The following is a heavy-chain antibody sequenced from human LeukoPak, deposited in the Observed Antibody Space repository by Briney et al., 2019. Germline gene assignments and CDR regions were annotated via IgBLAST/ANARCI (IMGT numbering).Heavy chain of an antibody. Sequence: ASVKVSCKASGGTFSSYAISWVRQAPGQGLEWMGGIIPIFGTANYAQKFQGRVTITADESTSTAYMELSSLRSEDTAVYYCARDYGYYYDSSGSPDAFDIWGQGTMVTVSS. CDR2: IIPIFGTA. V-gene: IGHV1-69*13. CDR3: ARDYGYYYDSSGSPDAFDI. D-gene: IGHD3-22*01. CDR1: GGTFSSYA. J-gene: IGHJ3*02.